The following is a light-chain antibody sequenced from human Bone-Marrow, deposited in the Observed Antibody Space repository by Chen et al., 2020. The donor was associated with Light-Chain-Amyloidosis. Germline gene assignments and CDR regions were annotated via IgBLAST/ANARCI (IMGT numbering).Light chain of an antibody. J-gene: IGLJ3*02. CDR2: RDS. CDR3: SSYTRSSTWL. CDR1: SSNIGSET. Sequence: QSALTQPPSASGAPGQRVTITCSGSSSNIGSETVNWYQLLPGTAPKLLIYRDSLRPPGVPDRLSGSKSGTSASLAISGLQSGDEGDYYCSSYTRSSTWLFGGGTRLTVL. V-gene: IGLV1-44*01.